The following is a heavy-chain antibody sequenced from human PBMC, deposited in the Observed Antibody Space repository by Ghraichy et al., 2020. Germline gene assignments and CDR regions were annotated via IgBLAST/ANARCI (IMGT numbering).Heavy chain of an antibody. CDR2: ISSSAGST. V-gene: IGHV3-23*01. CDR1: GFTFSSYA. CDR3: AKTKGEAGLSDNFPDI. Sequence: GGSLRLYCAASGFTFSSYAMSWVRQAPGKGLEWVSTISSSAGSTYYADSVKGRFTISRDNSKNTLYLQMDSLRAEDTAVYYCAKTKGEAGLSDNFPDIWGQETMVTVSS. D-gene: IGHD4-23*01. J-gene: IGHJ3*02.